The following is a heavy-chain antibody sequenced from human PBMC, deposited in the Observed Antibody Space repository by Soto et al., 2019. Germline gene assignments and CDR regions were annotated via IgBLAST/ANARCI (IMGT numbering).Heavy chain of an antibody. V-gene: IGHV4-39*01. J-gene: IGHJ3*02. D-gene: IGHD5-12*01. Sequence: SETLSLTCTVSGGSISSSSYYWGWIRQPPGKGLEWIGSIYYSGSTYYNPSLKSRVTISVDTSKNQFSLKLSSVTAADTAVYYCARHTTEERGYDVDDAFDIWGQGTMVTVSS. CDR1: GGSISSSSYY. CDR2: IYYSGST. CDR3: ARHTTEERGYDVDDAFDI.